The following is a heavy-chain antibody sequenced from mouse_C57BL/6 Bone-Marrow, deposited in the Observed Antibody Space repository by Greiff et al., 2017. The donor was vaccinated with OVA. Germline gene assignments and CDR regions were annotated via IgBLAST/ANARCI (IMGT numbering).Heavy chain of an antibody. CDR3: ARGSYYAYFDY. CDR2: IYPGSGST. CDR1: GYTFTSYW. Sequence: QVQLKQPGAELVKPGASVKVSCKASGYTFTSYWMHWVKQRPGQGLEWIGDIYPGSGSTNYNEKFKSKATLTVDTSSSTAYMQLSSLTSEDSAVYYCARGSYYAYFDYWGQGTTLTVSS. J-gene: IGHJ2*01. V-gene: IGHV1-55*01. D-gene: IGHD1-1*01.